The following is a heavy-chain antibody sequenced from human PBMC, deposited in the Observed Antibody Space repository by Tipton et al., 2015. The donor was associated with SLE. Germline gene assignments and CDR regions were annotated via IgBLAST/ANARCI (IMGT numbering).Heavy chain of an antibody. CDR3: ARVETFMVVTPISYFDH. J-gene: IGHJ4*02. Sequence: TLSLTCAVYGGSFSGYYWSWIRQAPGKGLEWIGEINHSGTTHYSPSLRSQVSMSVDTAKDQYSLKLSSVTAADTAMYYCARVETFMVVTPISYFDHWGQGTLVTVSS. V-gene: IGHV4-34*01. D-gene: IGHD4/OR15-4a*01. CDR2: INHSGTT. CDR1: GGSFSGYY.